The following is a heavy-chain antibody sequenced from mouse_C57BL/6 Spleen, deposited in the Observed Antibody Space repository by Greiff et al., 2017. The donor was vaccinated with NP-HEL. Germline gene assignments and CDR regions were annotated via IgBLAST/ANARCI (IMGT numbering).Heavy chain of an antibody. D-gene: IGHD1-1*01. V-gene: IGHV5-17*01. CDR3: ARPDGSSSRYFDV. CDR1: GFTFSDYG. CDR2: ISSGSSTI. Sequence: EVKLVESGGGLVKPGGSLKLSCAASGFTFSDYGMHWVRQAPEKGLEWVAYISSGSSTIYYADTVKGRVTIARDNAKNPLFLQMTSLRSEDTAMYYCARPDGSSSRYFDVWGTGTTVTVSS. J-gene: IGHJ1*03.